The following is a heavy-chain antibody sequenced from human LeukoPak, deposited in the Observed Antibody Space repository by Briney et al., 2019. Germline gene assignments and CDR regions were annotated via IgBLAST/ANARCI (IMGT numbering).Heavy chain of an antibody. J-gene: IGHJ6*02. D-gene: IGHD6-6*01. Sequence: SVKVSCKASGGTFSSYATSWVRQAPGQGLEWMGGIIPIFGTANYAQKFQGRVTITADESTSTAYMELSSLRSEDTAVYYCARDSSSFLRRYYYYGMDVWGQGTTVTVSS. CDR3: ARDSSSFLRRYYYYGMDV. V-gene: IGHV1-69*13. CDR1: GGTFSSYA. CDR2: IIPIFGTA.